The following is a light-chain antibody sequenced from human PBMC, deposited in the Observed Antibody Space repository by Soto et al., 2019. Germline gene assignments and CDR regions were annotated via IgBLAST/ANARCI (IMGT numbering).Light chain of an antibody. CDR3: ISYTTSSTLLYV. CDR2: EVS. CDR1: SSDVGGYNF. J-gene: IGLJ1*01. V-gene: IGLV2-14*01. Sequence: QSALTQPASVSGSPGQSITISCTGTSSDVGGYNFVSWYQQHPGKAPKLMIYEVSNRPSGVSNRFSGSKSGNTASLTISGLHAEDEADYYCISYTTSSTLLYVFGTGTKLTVL.